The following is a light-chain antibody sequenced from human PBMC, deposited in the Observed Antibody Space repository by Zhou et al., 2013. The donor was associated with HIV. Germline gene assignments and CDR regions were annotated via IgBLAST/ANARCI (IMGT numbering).Light chain of an antibody. CDR2: AAS. V-gene: IGKV1-12*02. Sequence: DIQMTQSPSSVSASVGDRVTITCRASQDISRWLAWYQQKPGKAPKLLMYAASNLQSAVPSRFSGSGSGTDFTLTISSLQPEDVATYYCQQSYSNPSTFGQGTRLEIK. J-gene: IGKJ5*01. CDR3: QQSYSNPST. CDR1: QDISRW.